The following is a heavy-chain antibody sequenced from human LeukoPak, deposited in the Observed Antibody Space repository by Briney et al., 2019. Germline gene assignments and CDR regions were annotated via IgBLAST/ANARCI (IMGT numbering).Heavy chain of an antibody. V-gene: IGHV3-11*01. Sequence: GGSLRLSCAASGFTFSDYYMSWIRQAPGKGLEWVSYISSSGSTIYYADSVKGRFTISRDNAKNSLYLQMNCLRAEDTAVYYCASNWNYGVFDYWGQGTLVTVSS. CDR2: ISSSGSTI. J-gene: IGHJ4*02. D-gene: IGHD1-7*01. CDR3: ASNWNYGVFDY. CDR1: GFTFSDYY.